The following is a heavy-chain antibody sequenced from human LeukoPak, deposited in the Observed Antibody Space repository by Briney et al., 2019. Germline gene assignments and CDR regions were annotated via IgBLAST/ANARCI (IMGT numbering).Heavy chain of an antibody. D-gene: IGHD4-17*01. Sequence: SQTLSLTCTVSGGSISSGDYYWSWIRQPPGKGLEWIGYIYYSGSTYYNPSLKSRVTISVDTSKNQFSLKLSSVTAADTAVYYCVMTTVTTFGQRDFDYWGQGTLVTVSS. V-gene: IGHV4-30-4*08. CDR2: IYYSGST. CDR1: GGSISSGDYY. CDR3: VMTTVTTFGQRDFDY. J-gene: IGHJ4*02.